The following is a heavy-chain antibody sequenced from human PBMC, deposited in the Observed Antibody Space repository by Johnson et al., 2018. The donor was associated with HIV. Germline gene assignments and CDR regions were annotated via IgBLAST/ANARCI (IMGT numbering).Heavy chain of an antibody. CDR2: VYRGGST. J-gene: IGHJ3*02. CDR3: ARVVLVRLAVAGPSRDAFDI. V-gene: IGHV3-NL1*01. Sequence: QVQLVESGGGVVQPGRSLRLSCAASGFTFSSYAIHWVRQAPGKGLEWVSVVYRGGSTYYADSVKGRFTISRDNSKNSLDLQMNSLSAEDTALYYCARVVLVRLAVAGPSRDAFDIWGQGTMVTVSS. CDR1: GFTFSSYA. D-gene: IGHD6-19*01.